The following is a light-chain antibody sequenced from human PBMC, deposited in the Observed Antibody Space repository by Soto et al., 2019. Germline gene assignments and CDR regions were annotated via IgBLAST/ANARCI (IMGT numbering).Light chain of an antibody. CDR1: SSDVGAYNY. CDR2: DVN. V-gene: IGLV2-14*03. CDR3: SSHTTISTQV. Sequence: QSALTQPASVSGSPGQSITISCTGTSSDVGAYNYVSWYQQRPGKVPKLMIYDVNNRPSGVSNRFSGSKSGNTASLTISGLQAEDEADYYCSSHTTISTQVFGTGTKVTVL. J-gene: IGLJ1*01.